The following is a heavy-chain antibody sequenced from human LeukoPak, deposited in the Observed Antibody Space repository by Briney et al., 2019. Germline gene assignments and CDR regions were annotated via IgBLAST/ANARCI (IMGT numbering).Heavy chain of an antibody. J-gene: IGHJ5*01. CDR1: GYTFTSHG. Sequence: ASVKVSCKASGYTFTSHGINWVRQAPGQGLEWMGWINPSNGYTNDAQKLQGRLTMTTDTSTNTANMELRSLRSDDTAVYYCARGGYCTGTNCRNWFDSWGQGTLVTVSS. D-gene: IGHD2-2*01. CDR2: INPSNGYT. CDR3: ARGGYCTGTNCRNWFDS. V-gene: IGHV1-18*01.